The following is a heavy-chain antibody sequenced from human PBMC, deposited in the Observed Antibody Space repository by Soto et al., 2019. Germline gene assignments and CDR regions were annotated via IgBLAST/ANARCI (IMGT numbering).Heavy chain of an antibody. CDR2: ISAYNGNT. Sequence: QVQLVQSGLEVKKPGASVKVSCKAYGYIFTSYGISWVRQAPGQGLEWMGWISAYNGNTDYAQKVQDRVTMTTDTSTNTVXXEXRSXRSDDTAVYYCARVRAELGYCSGRSCLPYYNGMDVWGQGTTVTVSS. D-gene: IGHD2-15*01. CDR3: ARVRAELGYCSGRSCLPYYNGMDV. J-gene: IGHJ6*02. CDR1: GYIFTSYG. V-gene: IGHV1-18*01.